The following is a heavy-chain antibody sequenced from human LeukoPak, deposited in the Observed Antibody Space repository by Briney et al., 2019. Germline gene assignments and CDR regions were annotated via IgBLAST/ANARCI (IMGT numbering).Heavy chain of an antibody. Sequence: SETLSLTCSVSGYSISSGFYWGWIRQPPGKGLEWIGNIFRSGSTYYNTSLKSRVTISVDTSKNQFSLKLSSVTAADTAVYYCARANYYDSSGYSRGAFGIWGRGTMVTVSS. CDR1: GYSISSGFY. D-gene: IGHD3-22*01. J-gene: IGHJ3*02. CDR3: ARANYYDSSGYSRGAFGI. CDR2: IFRSGST. V-gene: IGHV4-38-2*02.